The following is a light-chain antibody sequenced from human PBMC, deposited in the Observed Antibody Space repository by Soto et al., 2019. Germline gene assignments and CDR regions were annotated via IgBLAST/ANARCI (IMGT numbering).Light chain of an antibody. CDR1: KLGNKY. V-gene: IGLV3-1*01. J-gene: IGLJ2*01. CDR3: QAWDSSTVV. CDR2: QDT. Sequence: SYELTQPPSVSVSPGQTASITCSGDKLGNKYVCWYQQKPGQSPVLVIYQDTKRPSGIPERFSGSNSGNTATLTISGTQSMDEADYYCQAWDSSTVVFGGGTKLTVL.